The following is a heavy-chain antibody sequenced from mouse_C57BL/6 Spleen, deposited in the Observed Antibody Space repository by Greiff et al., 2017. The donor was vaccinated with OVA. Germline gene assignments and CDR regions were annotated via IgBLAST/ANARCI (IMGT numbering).Heavy chain of an antibody. J-gene: IGHJ1*03. CDR1: GYTFNGDY. CDR2: IVPESGDT. Sequence: VQLQQSGAELMKPGASVKLSCTASGYTFNGDYMHWVKQRPEQGLEWIGWIVPESGDTEYDSKFQGKATITADTSSNTAYLQLSSLTAEDTAIYYCTTWGDSNVFFDVWGKGTTVTVSS. CDR3: TTWGDSNVFFDV. V-gene: IGHV14-4*01. D-gene: IGHD2-5*01.